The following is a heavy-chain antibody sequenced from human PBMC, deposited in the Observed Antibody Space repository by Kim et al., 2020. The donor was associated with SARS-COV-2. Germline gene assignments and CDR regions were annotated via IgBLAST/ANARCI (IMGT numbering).Heavy chain of an antibody. CDR3: SCVPYDSTFDI. V-gene: IGHV4-59*01. Sequence: SETLSLTCTVSGGSISSYYWSWIRQPPGKGLEWVGYMYYSGSTNYNPSLMSRRTISIRTSKNQFPLKLSSITAADTAVFYYSCVPYDSTFDIWGQWSIV. D-gene: IGHD3-22*01. CDR2: MYYSGST. J-gene: IGHJ3*02. CDR1: GGSISSYY.